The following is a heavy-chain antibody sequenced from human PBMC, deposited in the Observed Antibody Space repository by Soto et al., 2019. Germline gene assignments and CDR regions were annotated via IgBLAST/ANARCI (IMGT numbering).Heavy chain of an antibody. Sequence: LSLTCTVSGGSVSSYYWSWIRQPPGKGLEWVGYIYYSGSTNYNPSLKSRVTISVDTSKNQFSLKLNSVTAADTAVYYCARRYGSSFDYWGQGTLVTVSS. CDR1: GGSVSSYY. V-gene: IGHV4-59*08. CDR3: ARRYGSSFDY. CDR2: IYYSGST. J-gene: IGHJ4*02. D-gene: IGHD6-13*01.